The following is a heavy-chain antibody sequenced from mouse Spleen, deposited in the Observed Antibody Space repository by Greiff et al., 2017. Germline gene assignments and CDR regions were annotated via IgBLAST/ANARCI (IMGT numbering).Heavy chain of an antibody. Sequence: QVQLQQPGAELVKPGASVKMSCKASGYTFTSYWITWVKQRPGQGLEWIGDIYPGSGSTNYNEKFKSKATLTVDTSSSTAYMQLSSLTSEDSAVYYCARSPPYDYEFAYWGQGTLVTVSA. J-gene: IGHJ3*01. D-gene: IGHD2-4*01. V-gene: IGHV1-55*01. CDR3: ARSPPYDYEFAY. CDR1: GYTFTSYW. CDR2: IYPGSGST.